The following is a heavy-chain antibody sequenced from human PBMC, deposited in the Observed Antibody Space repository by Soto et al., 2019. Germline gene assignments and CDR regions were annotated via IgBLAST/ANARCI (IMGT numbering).Heavy chain of an antibody. CDR1: GYSFTSYW. V-gene: IGHV5-51*01. Sequence: GESLKISFKGSGYSFTSYWICWVRQMPVKGLEWMGIIYPGDSDTRYSPSFQGQVTISADKSISTAYLQWSSLKASDTAMYYCPSHGDPRAGTGTTFSTDAFDIWGQGTMVTVSS. CDR2: IYPGDSDT. J-gene: IGHJ3*02. D-gene: IGHD1-7*01. CDR3: PSHGDPRAGTGTTFSTDAFDI.